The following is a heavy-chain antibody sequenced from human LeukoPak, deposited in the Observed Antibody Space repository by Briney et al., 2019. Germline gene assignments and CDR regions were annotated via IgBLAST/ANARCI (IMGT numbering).Heavy chain of an antibody. CDR2: IYYSGTT. J-gene: IGHJ4*02. CDR1: GGSFSNYY. D-gene: IGHD6-13*01. CDR3: ARQPIAAAAPYDY. Sequence: SETLSLTCAVYGGSFSNYYWNCIRQPPRKGLECIGYIYYSGTTNYNPSLKSRVTISVDTSKNQFSLKLGSVTAADTAVYYCARQPIAAAAPYDYWGQGTLVTVSS. V-gene: IGHV4-59*08.